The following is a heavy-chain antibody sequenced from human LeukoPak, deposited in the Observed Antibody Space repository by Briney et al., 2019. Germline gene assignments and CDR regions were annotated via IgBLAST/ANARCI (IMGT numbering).Heavy chain of an antibody. J-gene: IGHJ6*03. V-gene: IGHV4-4*07. CDR1: GGSISSYY. CDR3: ARARYGSGSCWNYYYYYYMDV. D-gene: IGHD3-10*01. Sequence: SETLSLTCTVSGGSISSYYWSWIRQPAGKGLEWIGRIYTSGSTNYNPSLKSRVTMSVDTSKNQFSLKLSSVTAADTAVYYCARARYGSGSCWNYYYYYYMDVWGKGTTVTVSS. CDR2: IYTSGST.